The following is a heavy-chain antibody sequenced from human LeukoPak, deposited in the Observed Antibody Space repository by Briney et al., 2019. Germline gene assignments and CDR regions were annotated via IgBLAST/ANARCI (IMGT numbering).Heavy chain of an antibody. Sequence: GGSLRLSCAASGFTFSDYYMSWIRQAPGKGLEWVSYISSSGSTIYYADSVKGRFTISRDNSKNTLYLQMNSLRTEDTAVYYCAKRGVGTSNAYFDYWGQGTLVTVSS. V-gene: IGHV3-11*01. CDR2: ISSSGSTI. CDR3: AKRGVGTSNAYFDY. CDR1: GFTFSDYY. J-gene: IGHJ4*02. D-gene: IGHD1-26*01.